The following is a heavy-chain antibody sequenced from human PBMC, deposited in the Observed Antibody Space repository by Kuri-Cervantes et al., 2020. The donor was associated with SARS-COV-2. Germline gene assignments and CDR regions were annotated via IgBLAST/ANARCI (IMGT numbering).Heavy chain of an antibody. CDR3: AFSPNFVVVSPYAFDI. D-gene: IGHD2-2*01. Sequence: GESLKIFCAASGFTFSSYAMSWVRQAPGKGLEWVSAISGSGGSTYYADSVKGRFTISRDNSKNTLYLQMNSLRAEDTAVYYCAFSPNFVVVSPYAFDIWGQGTMVTVSS. V-gene: IGHV3-23*01. J-gene: IGHJ3*02. CDR2: ISGSGGST. CDR1: GFTFSSYA.